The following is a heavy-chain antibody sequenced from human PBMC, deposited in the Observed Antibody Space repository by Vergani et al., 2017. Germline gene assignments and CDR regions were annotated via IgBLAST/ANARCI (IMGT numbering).Heavy chain of an antibody. CDR2: IRSKANSYAT. J-gene: IGHJ3*02. V-gene: IGHV3-73*01. CDR3: TRHSWFDAFDI. D-gene: IGHD3-10*01. Sequence: EVQLVESGGGLVQPGGSLKLSCAASGFTFSGSAMHWVRQASGKGLEWVGRIRSKANSYATAYAASVKGRFTISRDESKNTAYLQMNSLKTEDTAVYYCTRHSWFDAFDIWGQGTMVTVSS. CDR1: GFTFSGSA.